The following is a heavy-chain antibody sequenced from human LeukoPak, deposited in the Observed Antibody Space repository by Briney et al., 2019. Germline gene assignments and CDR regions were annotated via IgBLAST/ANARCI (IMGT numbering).Heavy chain of an antibody. CDR3: ARALRTAMVDWFDP. CDR2: IIPIFGTA. V-gene: IGHV1-69*05. J-gene: IGHJ5*02. CDR1: GGTFSSYA. Sequence: ASVKVSCKASGGTFSSYAISWVRQAPGQGLEWMGGIIPIFGTANYAQKFQGRVTITTDESTSTAYMELNSLRSEDTAVYYCARALRTAMVDWFDPWGQGTLVTVSS. D-gene: IGHD5-18*01.